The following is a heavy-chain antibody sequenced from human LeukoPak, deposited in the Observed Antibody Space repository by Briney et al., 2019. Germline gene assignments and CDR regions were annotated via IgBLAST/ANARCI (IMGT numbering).Heavy chain of an antibody. CDR1: GNYW. D-gene: IGHD3-9*01. Sequence: GGSLRLSCAASGNYWMHWVRQAPGKGLVWVSHINGDGSWTTYADSVKGRFTISKDNAKNTVYLQMNSLRAEDTAKYYCTKDYCGKFCSAVWGQGTTVTVSS. CDR3: TKDYCGKFCSAV. J-gene: IGHJ6*02. V-gene: IGHV3-74*01. CDR2: INGDGSWT.